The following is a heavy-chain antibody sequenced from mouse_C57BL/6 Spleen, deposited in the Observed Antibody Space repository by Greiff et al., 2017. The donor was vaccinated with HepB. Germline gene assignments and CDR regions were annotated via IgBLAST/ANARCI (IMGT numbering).Heavy chain of an antibody. J-gene: IGHJ1*03. V-gene: IGHV1-50*01. CDR3: ARGAFYGSGFYWYFDV. D-gene: IGHD1-1*01. CDR2: IDPSDSYT. CDR1: GYTFTSYW. Sequence: QVQLQQPGAELVKPGASVKLSCKASGYTFTSYWMQWVKQRPGQGLEWIGEIDPSDSYTNYNQKFKGKATLTVDTNSSTDYMQLSSLTSEDSAVYYCARGAFYGSGFYWYFDVWGTGTTVTVSS.